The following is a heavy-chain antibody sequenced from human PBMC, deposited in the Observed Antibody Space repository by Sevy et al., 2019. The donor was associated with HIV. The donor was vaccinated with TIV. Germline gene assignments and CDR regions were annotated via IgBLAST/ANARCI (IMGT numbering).Heavy chain of an antibody. CDR3: ARLSVGVAAYYFDY. D-gene: IGHD6-19*01. CDR1: GGSISSYY. V-gene: IGHV4-59*01. CDR2: IYYSGST. J-gene: IGHJ4*02. Sequence: SETLSLTCTVSGGSISSYYWSWIRQPPGKGLEWIGYIYYSGSTNYNPSLKSRVTISVDTSKNQFSLKLSSVTAVDTAVYYCARLSVGVAAYYFDYWGQGTLVTVSS.